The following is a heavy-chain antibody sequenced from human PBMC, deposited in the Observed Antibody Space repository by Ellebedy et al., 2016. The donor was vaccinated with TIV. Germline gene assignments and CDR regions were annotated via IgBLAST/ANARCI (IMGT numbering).Heavy chain of an antibody. CDR2: ISSSSSTI. CDR1: GFTFSSYS. V-gene: IGHV3-48*01. CDR3: ARAPRYYYDSSGYYDLSYYYGMDV. D-gene: IGHD3-22*01. J-gene: IGHJ6*02. Sequence: GESLKISXAASGFTFSSYSMNWVRQAPGKGLEWVSYISSSSSTIYYADSVKGRFTISRDNSKNTLYLQMNSLRAEDTAVYYCARAPRYYYDSSGYYDLSYYYGMDVWGQGTTVTVSS.